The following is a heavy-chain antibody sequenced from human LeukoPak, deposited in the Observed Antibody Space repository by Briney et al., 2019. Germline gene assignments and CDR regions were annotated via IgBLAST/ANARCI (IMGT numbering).Heavy chain of an antibody. CDR3: AKFFTGEYVRAFDV. CDR2: ISSSGSTI. Sequence: GGSLRLSCAASGFTFSDYYMSWIRQAPGKGLEWVSYISSSGSTIYYADSVKGRFTISRDNSKNTLYLQMNSLRAEDTAVYYCAKFFTGEYVRAFDVWGQGTMVTVSS. J-gene: IGHJ3*01. V-gene: IGHV3-11*04. CDR1: GFTFSDYY. D-gene: IGHD3-10*02.